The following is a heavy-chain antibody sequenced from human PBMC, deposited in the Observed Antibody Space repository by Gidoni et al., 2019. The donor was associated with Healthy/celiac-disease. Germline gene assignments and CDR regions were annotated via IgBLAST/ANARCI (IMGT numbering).Heavy chain of an antibody. CDR3: GGGIVVVPAAIHY. J-gene: IGHJ4*02. CDR2: FSSSSSDI. D-gene: IGHD2-2*01. Sequence: DVQLVESGGGLFKPGGSLRLTCSASGFTLLLYRMHWVSKAPWKWVEFVSSFSSSSSDIYYADLVKGRFTRSRDNAKNSLYLQMNSLRAEDTAVYYCGGGIVVVPAAIHYWGQGTLVTVSS. V-gene: IGHV3-21*01. CDR1: GFTLLLYR.